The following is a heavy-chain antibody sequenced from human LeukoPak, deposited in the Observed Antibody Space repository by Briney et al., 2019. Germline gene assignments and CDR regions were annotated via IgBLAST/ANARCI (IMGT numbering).Heavy chain of an antibody. CDR1: GFTFDEYA. CDR3: AKVGIFGLVTYYFDY. CDR2: ISWNSGLI. J-gene: IGHJ4*02. V-gene: IGHV3-9*01. Sequence: GGSLRLSCAASGFTFDEYAMQWVRQAPGKGLEWVSGISWNSGLIDYADSVKGRFTISRDNAKNSLYLQMNSLKAEDTAFYYCAKVGIFGLVTYYFDYWGQGTLVTVSS. D-gene: IGHD3/OR15-3a*01.